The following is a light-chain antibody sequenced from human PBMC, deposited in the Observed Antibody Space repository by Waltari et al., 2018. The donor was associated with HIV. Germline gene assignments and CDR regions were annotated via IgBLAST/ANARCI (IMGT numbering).Light chain of an antibody. CDR1: SSDVGGYNY. CDR2: EVN. J-gene: IGLJ2*01. CDR3: SSYAGSNNFVV. V-gene: IGLV2-8*01. Sequence: TISCTGTSSDVGGYNYVSWYQQHPGKAPKLMIYEVNKRPSGVPDRFSGSKSGNTATLTVSGLQAEDEADYYCSSYAGSNNFVVFGGGTKLTVL.